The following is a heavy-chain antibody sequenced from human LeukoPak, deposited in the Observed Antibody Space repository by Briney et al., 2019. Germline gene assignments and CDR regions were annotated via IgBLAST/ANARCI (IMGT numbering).Heavy chain of an antibody. J-gene: IGHJ4*02. V-gene: IGHV1-8*02. CDR2: MNPNSGNT. CDR1: GYTFTGYY. D-gene: IGHD3-22*01. Sequence: ASVKVSCKASGYTFTGYYMHWVRQATGQGLEWMGWMNPNSGNTGYAQKFQGRVTMTRNTSISTAYMELSSLRSEDTAVYYCARVDDSSGYYYVYWGQGTLVTVSS. CDR3: ARVDDSSGYYYVY.